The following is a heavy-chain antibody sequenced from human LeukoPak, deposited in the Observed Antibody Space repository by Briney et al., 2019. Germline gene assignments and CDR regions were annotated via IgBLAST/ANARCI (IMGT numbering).Heavy chain of an antibody. CDR1: GYTFTGYY. CDR3: ARSTAEQGGWYLDY. V-gene: IGHV1-2*04. CDR2: INPNSGGT. D-gene: IGHD6-19*01. J-gene: IGHJ4*02. Sequence: ASVKVSCKASGYTFTGYYMHWVRQAPGQGLEWMGWINPNSGGTNYAQKFQGWVTMTRDTSISTAYMELSRLRSDDTAVYYCARSTAEQGGWYLDYWGQGTLVTVSS.